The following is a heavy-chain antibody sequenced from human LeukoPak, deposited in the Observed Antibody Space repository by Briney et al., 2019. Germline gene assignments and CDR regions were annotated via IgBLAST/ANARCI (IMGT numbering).Heavy chain of an antibody. CDR3: AKGKGGSSRYYYFDY. D-gene: IGHD6-13*01. V-gene: IGHV3-30*18. Sequence: GGSLRLSCAASGFTFSSYGMHWVRQAPGKGLEWVAVISYDGSNKYYADSVKGRFTISRDNSKNTLYLQMNSLRAEDTAVYYCAKGKGGSSRYYYFDYWGQGTLVTVSS. CDR2: ISYDGSNK. J-gene: IGHJ4*02. CDR1: GFTFSSYG.